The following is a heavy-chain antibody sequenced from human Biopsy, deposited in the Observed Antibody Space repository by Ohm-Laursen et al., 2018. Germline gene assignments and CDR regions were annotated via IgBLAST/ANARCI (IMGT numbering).Heavy chain of an antibody. CDR2: FAPENGKT. CDR3: AADINVWNINY. CDR1: GYTLTALS. D-gene: IGHD1/OR15-1a*01. J-gene: IGHJ4*02. V-gene: IGHV1-24*01. Sequence: ASVKVSCKVSGYTLTALSMHWVRQAPGRGLEWMGGFAPENGKTIYAQKFQGRITMTEDTSTDTAYMELSSLRSEDTAVYYCAADINVWNINYWGQGTQVTVSS.